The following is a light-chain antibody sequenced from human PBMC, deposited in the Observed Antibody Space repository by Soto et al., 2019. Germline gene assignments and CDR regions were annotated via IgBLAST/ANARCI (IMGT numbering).Light chain of an antibody. J-gene: IGKJ1*01. V-gene: IGKV1-6*01. CDR1: RDIGTD. Sequence: AIQMTQSPSSLSASVGDRVTITCRASRDIGTDLGWYQQKPGKAPKHLIFAASNLQSGVPSRFSGGGSGTDFTLTISSLPAYDFATYYCLQHFNFSWTFGQGTKVE. CDR2: AAS. CDR3: LQHFNFSWT.